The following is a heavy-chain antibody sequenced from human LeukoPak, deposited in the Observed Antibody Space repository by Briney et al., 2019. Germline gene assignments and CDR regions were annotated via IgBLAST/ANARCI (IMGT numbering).Heavy chain of an antibody. CDR1: GFTFSSYA. CDR3: VKGVVDIVATTFGDAFDI. J-gene: IGHJ3*02. V-gene: IGHV3-64D*09. Sequence: AGGSLRLSCSASGFTFSSYAMHWVRQAPGKGLEYVSAISSNRGSTYYADSVKGRFTISRDNSKNTLYLQMSSLRAEDTAVYYCVKGVVDIVATTFGDAFDIWGQGTMGTVSS. CDR2: ISSNRGST. D-gene: IGHD5-12*01.